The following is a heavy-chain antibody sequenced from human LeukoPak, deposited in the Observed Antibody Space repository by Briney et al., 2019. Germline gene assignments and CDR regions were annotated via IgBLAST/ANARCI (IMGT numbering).Heavy chain of an antibody. V-gene: IGHV4-59*01. Sequence: KPSETLSLTCTVSGGSISSYYWSWIRQPPGKGLEWIGYIYYSGSTNYNPSPKSRVTISVDTSKNQFSLKLSSVTAADTAVYYCARASYDSGGYYYHNWGQGTLVTVSS. CDR3: ARASYDSGGYYYHN. D-gene: IGHD3-22*01. CDR1: GGSISSYY. CDR2: IYYSGST. J-gene: IGHJ4*02.